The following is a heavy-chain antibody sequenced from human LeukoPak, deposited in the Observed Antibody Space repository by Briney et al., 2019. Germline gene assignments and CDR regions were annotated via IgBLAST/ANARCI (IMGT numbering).Heavy chain of an antibody. CDR2: IIPIFGTA. Sequence: SVKVSCXASGGTFSIHAINWVRQAPGQGLEWMGVIIPIFGTANYAQKFVGRVTITADESTSTAYMEMNSLTSEDTAVYYCSRERAAAGGGDYWGQGTLVTVSS. CDR3: SRERAAAGGGDY. D-gene: IGHD6-13*01. V-gene: IGHV1-69*13. J-gene: IGHJ4*02. CDR1: GGTFSIHA.